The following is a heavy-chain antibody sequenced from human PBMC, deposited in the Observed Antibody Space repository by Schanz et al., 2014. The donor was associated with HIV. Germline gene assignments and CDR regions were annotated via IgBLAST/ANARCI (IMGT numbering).Heavy chain of an antibody. CDR2: ISTYNGNT. J-gene: IGHJ3*02. CDR3: ASGRFDTVIWWGDAFLI. Sequence: QVQLVLSGAEVKRPGASVKVSCKASGYTFTSYGITWVRQAPGQGLEWMGWISTYNGNTIYAQKFQGRVTMTTDTSASTTYMELTSLRSDDTAMYYCASGRFDTVIWWGDAFLIWGRGTMVTVSS. V-gene: IGHV1-18*01. CDR1: GYTFTSYG. D-gene: IGHD5-18*01.